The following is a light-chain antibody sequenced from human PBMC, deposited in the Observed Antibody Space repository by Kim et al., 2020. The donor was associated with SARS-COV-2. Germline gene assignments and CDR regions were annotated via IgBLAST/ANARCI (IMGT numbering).Light chain of an antibody. Sequence: GQSVTGPCAGTRSEVTGYDYASWYRQHTGKPPELMIYEVSKRPSVVPDRFSGSKSGNTASLTVSGLQAEDEADYYCSSYAGSNNVVFGGGTQLTVL. V-gene: IGLV2-8*01. CDR2: EVS. CDR1: RSEVTGYDY. CDR3: SSYAGSNNVV. J-gene: IGLJ2*01.